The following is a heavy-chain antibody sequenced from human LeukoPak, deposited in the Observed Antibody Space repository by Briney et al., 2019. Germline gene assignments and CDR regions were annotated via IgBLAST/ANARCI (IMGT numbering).Heavy chain of an antibody. J-gene: IGHJ3*02. CDR1: GDTFSSYY. CDR2: INPNSGGT. Sequence: ASVKVSCKASGDTFSSYYMHWVRQAPGQGLEWMGWINPNSGGTNYAQKFQGRVTMTRDTSISTAYMELSRLRSDDTAVYYCARGGYYYDSSGYLTFYDAFDIWGQGTMVTVSS. CDR3: ARGGYYYDSSGYLTFYDAFDI. D-gene: IGHD3-22*01. V-gene: IGHV1-2*02.